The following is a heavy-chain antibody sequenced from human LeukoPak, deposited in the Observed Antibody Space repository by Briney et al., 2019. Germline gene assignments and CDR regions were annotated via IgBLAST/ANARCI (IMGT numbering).Heavy chain of an antibody. CDR1: GFTFSSHG. D-gene: IGHD3-16*02. J-gene: IGHJ4*02. V-gene: IGHV3-21*01. Sequence: PGGSLRLSCAGSGFTFSSHGMNWVRQAPGKGLEWVSFISYNSNYIFYADSVKGRFTISRDNAKNSLYLQMNSLRAEDTAVYYCARLLYDYIWGSSRSYYFDFWGQGTLVTVSS. CDR3: ARLLYDYIWGSSRSYYFDF. CDR2: ISYNSNYI.